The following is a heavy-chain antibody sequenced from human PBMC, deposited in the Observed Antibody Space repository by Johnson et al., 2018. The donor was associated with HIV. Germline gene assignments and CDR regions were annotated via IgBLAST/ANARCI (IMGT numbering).Heavy chain of an antibody. D-gene: IGHD1-26*01. CDR1: GFTFRSNW. CDR2: IKEEESEK. J-gene: IGHJ3*02. V-gene: IGHV3-7*05. CDR3: ARPIARGASNI. Sequence: VPLVESGGGLVQPGRPLRLSCSASGFTFRSNWMNWVRQAPGKGLEWVANIKEEESEKYYVDSVRDRFTISRDNSKNLLYLQMNSLRVDDTAVYYCARPIARGASNIWGQGTMVTVSS.